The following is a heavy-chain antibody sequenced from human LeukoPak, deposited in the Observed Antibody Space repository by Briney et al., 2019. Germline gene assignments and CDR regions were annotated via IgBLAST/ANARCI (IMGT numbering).Heavy chain of an antibody. CDR1: GYTFTGYY. V-gene: IGHV1-2*02. Sequence: APVKVSCKASGYTFTGYYMHWVRQAPGQGLEWTGWINPNSGGTNYAQKFQGRVTMTRDTSISTAYMELSRLRSDDTAVYYCARGPRIAVAGTKRPYYYYYMDVWGKGTTVTISS. CDR2: INPNSGGT. D-gene: IGHD6-19*01. J-gene: IGHJ6*03. CDR3: ARGPRIAVAGTKRPYYYYYMDV.